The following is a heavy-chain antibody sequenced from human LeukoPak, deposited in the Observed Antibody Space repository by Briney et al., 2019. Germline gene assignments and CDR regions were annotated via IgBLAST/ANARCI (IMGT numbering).Heavy chain of an antibody. Sequence: GGSLRLSCAASGFTFSSYSMNWVRQAPGKGLEWVSSISSSSSYIYYADSMKGRFTISRDNAKNSLYLQMNSLRAEDTAVYYCAKGGTGTRIDYWGQGTLVTVSS. J-gene: IGHJ4*02. CDR2: ISSSSSYI. CDR3: AKGGTGTRIDY. V-gene: IGHV3-21*04. CDR1: GFTFSSYS. D-gene: IGHD1-1*01.